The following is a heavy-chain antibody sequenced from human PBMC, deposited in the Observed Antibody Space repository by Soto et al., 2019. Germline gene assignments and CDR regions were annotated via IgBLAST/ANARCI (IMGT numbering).Heavy chain of an antibody. J-gene: IGHJ2*01. CDR3: ASLRQGCSANHCYFDL. D-gene: IGHD2-15*01. V-gene: IGHV4-4*02. Sequence: SETLSLTCTLSGGSVRAPDWWDWVRQSPDKGLEWIAEVHISGHSNYNPSLRSRVSVSIDSSKNQFYLNLNSVTAADTAIYYCASLRQGCSANHCYFDLCGQGTHLTVSS. CDR2: VHISGHS. CDR1: GGSVRAPDW.